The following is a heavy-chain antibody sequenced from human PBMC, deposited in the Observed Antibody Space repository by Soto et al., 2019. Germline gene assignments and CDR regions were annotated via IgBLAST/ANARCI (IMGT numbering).Heavy chain of an antibody. CDR1: GATLSSYA. J-gene: IGHJ4*02. CDR2: IVATVDTS. CDR3: VRVVAIPGYPDN. V-gene: IGHV1-69*06. Sequence: QVQLVQSGAEVRQPASSVKVCCKTSGATLSSYAITWVRQAPGQGLEWMGGIVATVDTSTYAQKFQGRVTITADKFTNTVYMELSSLRFDDTAVYYCVRVVAIPGYPDNWGQGTLVTVSS. D-gene: IGHD5-12*01.